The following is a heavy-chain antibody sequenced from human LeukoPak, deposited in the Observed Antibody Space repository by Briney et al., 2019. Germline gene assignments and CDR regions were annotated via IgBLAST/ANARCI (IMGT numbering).Heavy chain of an antibody. J-gene: IGHJ6*02. Sequence: ASVKVSCKASGYTFTGYYMHWVRQAPGQGLEWMGRINPNSGGTNYAQKFQGRVTMTRDTSISTAYMELSSLRSEDTAVYYCARIRRDGYKHYYYGMDVWGQGTTVTVSS. CDR2: INPNSGGT. D-gene: IGHD5-24*01. V-gene: IGHV1-2*06. CDR1: GYTFTGYY. CDR3: ARIRRDGYKHYYYGMDV.